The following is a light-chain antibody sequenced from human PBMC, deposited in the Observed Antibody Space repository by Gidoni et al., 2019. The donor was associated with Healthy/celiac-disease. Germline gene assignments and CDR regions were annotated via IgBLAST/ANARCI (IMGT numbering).Light chain of an antibody. Sequence: QSALTQPASESGSPGQAITISCTGTSSDVGRYKLVSWYQQHPGKAPKLMIYEGSKRPSGVSTRFSGSQSCTTASLTISGLQAEDEADYYCCSYAGSSTYYVLGTGTKVTVL. CDR3: CSYAGSSTYYV. CDR1: SSDVGRYKL. CDR2: EGS. J-gene: IGLJ1*01. V-gene: IGLV2-23*01.